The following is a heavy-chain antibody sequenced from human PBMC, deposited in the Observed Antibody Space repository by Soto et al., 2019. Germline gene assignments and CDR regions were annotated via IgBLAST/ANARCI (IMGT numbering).Heavy chain of an antibody. CDR1: GFTFTHSG. CDR2: IIAICGNA. CDR3: ARDGRYYYDSSGYPSDAFDI. D-gene: IGHD3-22*01. Sequence: ASVKVSCKASGFTFTHSGMQWVRQARGQSLEWMGGIIAICGNANYAQKFQGRVTITADESTSTAYMELSSLRSEDTAVYYCARDGRYYYDSSGYPSDAFDIWGQGTMVTVSS. V-gene: IGHV1-69*13. J-gene: IGHJ3*02.